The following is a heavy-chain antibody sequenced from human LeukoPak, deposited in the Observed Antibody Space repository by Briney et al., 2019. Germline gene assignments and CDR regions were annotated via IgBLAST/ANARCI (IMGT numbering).Heavy chain of an antibody. J-gene: IGHJ4*02. D-gene: IGHD3-9*01. CDR3: ARGGALRYFEWFSAY. Sequence: ASVKVSCKTSGYNFTNYYMHWVRQAPGHGLEWMGIMNPSGDTTTYAQKFQGRVTMTRDTSTSTVYMELSSLRSEDTAVYYCARGGALRYFEWFSAYWGQGTLVTVSS. V-gene: IGHV1-46*01. CDR1: GYNFTNYY. CDR2: MNPSGDTT.